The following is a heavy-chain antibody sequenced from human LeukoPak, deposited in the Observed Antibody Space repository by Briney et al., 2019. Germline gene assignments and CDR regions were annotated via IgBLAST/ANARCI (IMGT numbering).Heavy chain of an antibody. CDR3: ARARGVSTGYRPIDY. Sequence: PGGSLRLSCEGSAFIFSGHWMNWVRRAPGKGLEWVAVIWYDGSNKHYAESVKGRFSISRDNSKSTLYLQMNSLRAEDTAVYYCARARGVSTGYRPIDYWGQGTLVTVSS. J-gene: IGHJ4*02. CDR2: IWYDGSNK. V-gene: IGHV3-33*08. D-gene: IGHD3-22*01. CDR1: AFIFSGHW.